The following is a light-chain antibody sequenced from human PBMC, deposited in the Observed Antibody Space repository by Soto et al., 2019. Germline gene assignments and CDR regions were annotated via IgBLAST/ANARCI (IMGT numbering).Light chain of an antibody. CDR1: QSVSSGY. J-gene: IGKJ1*01. CDR2: AAS. V-gene: IGKV3-20*01. CDR3: QQYGSSPRT. Sequence: EIVLTQSPGTLSLSPGERATLSCRASQSVSSGYLVWFQQKPGQAPRLLIYAASSRATGIPDRFSGSESGTDFTLTISRLEPEDFAVYYCQQYGSSPRTFGQGTKVEIK.